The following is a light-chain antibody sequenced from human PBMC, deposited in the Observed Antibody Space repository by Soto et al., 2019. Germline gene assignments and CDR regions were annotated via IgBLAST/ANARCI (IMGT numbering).Light chain of an antibody. CDR3: QHYGTSPFT. CDR2: GTS. V-gene: IGKV3-20*01. CDR1: QSIASIY. Sequence: ELVLTQSPGTLSLSPGERATLSCRASQSIASIYFGWYQQKPGQAPRLLIYGTSSRATGIPDRFSGSGSGTDFTLTITRLEPEDVAVYYCQHYGTSPFTFGPGTKVEIK. J-gene: IGKJ3*01.